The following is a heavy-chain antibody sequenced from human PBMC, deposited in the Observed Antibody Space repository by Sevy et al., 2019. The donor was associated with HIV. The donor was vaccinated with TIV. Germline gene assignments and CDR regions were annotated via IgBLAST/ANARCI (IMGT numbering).Heavy chain of an antibody. Sequence: GGSLRLSCAASGFIFSSFGMHWVRQTPGKGLEWVAFLRYDGSKKDYADSVKGRFTISRDNSKDTLYLQMNSLRAEDTAVYYCAKVDVLGYCSSTSCVAWGQGTKVTVSS. CDR1: GFIFSSFG. J-gene: IGHJ3*01. CDR3: AKVDVLGYCSSTSCVA. CDR2: LRYDGSKK. V-gene: IGHV3-30*02. D-gene: IGHD2-2*03.